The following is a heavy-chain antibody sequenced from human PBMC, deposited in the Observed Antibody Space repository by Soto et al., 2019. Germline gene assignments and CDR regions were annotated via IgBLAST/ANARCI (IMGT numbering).Heavy chain of an antibody. D-gene: IGHD3-22*01. CDR1: GFTFSNAW. Sequence: EVQLVESGGGLVKPGGSLRLSCAASGFTFSNAWMNWVRQAPGKGLEWVGRIKSKTDGGTTDYAAPVKGRFTISRDDSKNTQYLQMNSMKTEDTALYYWTTDPNDSSGYYHHPYYYGMDVWGQGTTVTVSS. J-gene: IGHJ6*02. V-gene: IGHV3-15*07. CDR2: IKSKTDGGTT. CDR3: TTDPNDSSGYYHHPYYYGMDV.